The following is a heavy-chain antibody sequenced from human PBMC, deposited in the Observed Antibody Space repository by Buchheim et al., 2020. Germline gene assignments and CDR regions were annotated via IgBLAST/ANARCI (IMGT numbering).Heavy chain of an antibody. CDR3: ARISSGWKNDY. CDR1: GFTFSSYD. Sequence: QVQLVESGGGVVQPGRSLRLSCAASGFTFSSYDMHWVRQAPGKGLEWVAVIWYDGSSQYYADSVKSRFTISRDNSKNTLYLQLNSLRAEDTAVYYCARISSGWKNDYWGQGTL. D-gene: IGHD6-19*01. CDR2: IWYDGSSQ. V-gene: IGHV3-33*01. J-gene: IGHJ4*02.